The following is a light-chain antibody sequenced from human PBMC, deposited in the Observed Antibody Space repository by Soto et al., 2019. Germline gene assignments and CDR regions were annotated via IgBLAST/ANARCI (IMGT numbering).Light chain of an antibody. CDR3: QKYNSAPLT. CDR2: AAS. J-gene: IGKJ4*01. CDR1: QGISNY. V-gene: IGKV1-27*01. Sequence: DIQMTQSPSSLSASVGDRVTITSRARQGISNYLAWYQQKPGKVPKLLIYAASTLQSGVPSRFSGSGSGTDFTLTISSLQPDDVATYYCQKYNSAPLTFGGGTKVEIK.